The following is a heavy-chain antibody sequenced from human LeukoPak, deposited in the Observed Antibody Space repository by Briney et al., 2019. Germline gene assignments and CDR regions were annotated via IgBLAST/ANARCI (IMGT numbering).Heavy chain of an antibody. Sequence: GGSLRLSCAASGFTFSSYAMTWVRQAPGKGLEWVSAIGSGGSAYYADSVKGRFTISRDNSKNTLYLHMNSLRAEDTAVYYCARDKGGLTMIVPSDYWGQGTLVTVSS. CDR1: GFTFSSYA. V-gene: IGHV3-23*01. CDR2: IGSGGSA. J-gene: IGHJ4*02. CDR3: ARDKGGLTMIVPSDY. D-gene: IGHD3-22*01.